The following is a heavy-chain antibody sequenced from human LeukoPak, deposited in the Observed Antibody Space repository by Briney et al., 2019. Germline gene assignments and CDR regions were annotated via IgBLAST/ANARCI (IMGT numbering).Heavy chain of an antibody. V-gene: IGHV1-46*01. J-gene: IGHJ3*02. CDR1: GYTFTTYY. Sequence: ASVKVSCKASGYTFTTYYMHWVRQAPGQGLEWMGFINPSGGSTSYAQKLQGRVTMTTDTSTSTAYMELRSLRSDDTAVYYCASPGVTGTLDAFDIWGQGTMVTVSS. CDR2: INPSGGST. CDR3: ASPGVTGTLDAFDI. D-gene: IGHD1-7*01.